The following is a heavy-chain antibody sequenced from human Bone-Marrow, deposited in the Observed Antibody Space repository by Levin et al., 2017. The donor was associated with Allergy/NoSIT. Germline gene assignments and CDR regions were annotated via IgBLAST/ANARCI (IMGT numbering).Heavy chain of an antibody. J-gene: IGHJ6*02. V-gene: IGHV3-23*01. CDR1: GFTFSSYA. D-gene: IGHD5-12*01. CDR3: AKDIVATISDYYYGMDV. CDR2: ISGSGGST. Sequence: GESLKISCAASGFTFSSYAMSWVRQAPGKGLEWVSAISGSGGSTYYADSVKGRFTISRDNSKNTLYLQMNSLRAEDTAVYYCAKDIVATISDYYYGMDVWGQGTTVTVSS.